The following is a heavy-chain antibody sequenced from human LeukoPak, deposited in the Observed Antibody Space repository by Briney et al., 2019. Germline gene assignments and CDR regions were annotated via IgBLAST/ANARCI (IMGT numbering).Heavy chain of an antibody. V-gene: IGHV4-59*01. CDR2: IYYSGST. J-gene: IGHJ5*02. CDR1: GGSISSYF. D-gene: IGHD1-26*01. Sequence: SSETLSLTCTVSGGSISSYFWTWIRQPPGKGLEWIGYIYYSGSTSYNPSLKRRVTMSVDTSKNQFSLNLNSVTAADTAVYYWARGYLDWFDPWGQGTLVTVSS. CDR3: ARGYLDWFDP.